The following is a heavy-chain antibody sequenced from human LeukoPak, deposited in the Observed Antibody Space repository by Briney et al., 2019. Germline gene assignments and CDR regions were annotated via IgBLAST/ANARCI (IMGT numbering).Heavy chain of an antibody. CDR2: IYSGGST. D-gene: IGHD3-22*01. V-gene: IGHV3-66*02. J-gene: IGHJ4*02. CDR3: AKVQRYYDSSGYLDY. CDR1: GFTVSSNY. Sequence: GGSLRLSCAASGFTVSSNYMSWVRQAPGKGLEWVSVIYSGGSTYYADSVKGRFTISRDNPKNTLYLQMNSLRAEDTAVYYCAKVQRYYDSSGYLDYWGQGTLVTVSS.